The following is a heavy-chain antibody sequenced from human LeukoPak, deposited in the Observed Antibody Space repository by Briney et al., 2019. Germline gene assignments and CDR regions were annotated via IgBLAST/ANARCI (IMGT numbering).Heavy chain of an antibody. Sequence: SETLSLTCTVSGGSISNYYWTWIRQPGGKGLEGIGRIYSSGDTNYNPSLKSRLSMSVDTSKNQFSLKMSSVTAADTAVYYCAKEQKGATDGNVFEYWGQGTLVTVSS. CDR2: IYSSGDT. CDR3: AKEQKGATDGNVFEY. J-gene: IGHJ4*02. D-gene: IGHD4/OR15-4a*01. V-gene: IGHV4-4*07. CDR1: GGSISNYY.